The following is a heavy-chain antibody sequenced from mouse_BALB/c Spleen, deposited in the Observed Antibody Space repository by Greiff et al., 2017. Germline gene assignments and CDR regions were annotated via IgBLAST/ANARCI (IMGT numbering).Heavy chain of an antibody. CDR3: ARHYGLDY. J-gene: IGHJ2*01. CDR1: GFTFSSFG. CDR2: ISSGSSTI. D-gene: IGHD1-1*02. Sequence: EVQLVESGGGLVKPGGSLKLSCAASGFTFSSFGMHWVRQAPEKGLEWVAYISSGSSTIYYADTVKGRFTISRDNPKNTLFLQMTSLRSEDTAMYYCARHYGLDYWGQGTTLTVSS. V-gene: IGHV5-17*02.